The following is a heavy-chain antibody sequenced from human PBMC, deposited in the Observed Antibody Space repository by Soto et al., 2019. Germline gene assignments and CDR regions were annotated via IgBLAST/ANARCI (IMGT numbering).Heavy chain of an antibody. CDR2: ISSSGSTI. Sequence: LSLTCAASGFTFSDYYMSWIRQAPGKGLEWVSYISSSGSTIYYADSVKGRFTISRDNAKNSLYLQMNSLRAEDTAVYYCSRLFRRRDGYNYFDYWGQGTLVTVSS. V-gene: IGHV3-11*01. D-gene: IGHD5-12*01. CDR3: SRLFRRRDGYNYFDY. CDR1: GFTFSDYY. J-gene: IGHJ4*02.